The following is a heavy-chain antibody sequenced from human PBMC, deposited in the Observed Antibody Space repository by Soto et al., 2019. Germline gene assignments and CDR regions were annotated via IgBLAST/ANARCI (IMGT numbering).Heavy chain of an antibody. CDR1: GFTFSSYG. J-gene: IGHJ3*02. CDR3: ARDGYCSGGSCYVMASWAFDI. CDR2: IWYDGSNK. V-gene: IGHV3-33*01. D-gene: IGHD2-15*01. Sequence: GGSLRLSCAASGFTFSSYGMHWVRQAPGKGLEWVAVIWYDGSNKYYADSVKGRFTISRDNSKNTLYLQMNSLRAEDTAVYYCARDGYCSGGSCYVMASWAFDIWGQGTMVTVSS.